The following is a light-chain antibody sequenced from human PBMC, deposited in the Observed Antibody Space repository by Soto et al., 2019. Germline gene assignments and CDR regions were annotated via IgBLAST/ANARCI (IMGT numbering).Light chain of an antibody. Sequence: QSALTQPASVSGSPGQSITISCTGTSNDVGGFNYVSWYQQHPGKAPKVIIYEVSNRPSGVSNRFSGSKSGNTASLTISGLQAEDEADYYCNSYTSTSARVFGGATKLTVL. CDR3: NSYTSTSARV. J-gene: IGLJ3*02. CDR2: EVS. CDR1: SNDVGGFNY. V-gene: IGLV2-14*01.